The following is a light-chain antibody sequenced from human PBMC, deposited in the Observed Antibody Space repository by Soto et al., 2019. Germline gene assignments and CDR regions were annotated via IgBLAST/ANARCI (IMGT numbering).Light chain of an antibody. Sequence: QSALTQPASVSGSPGQSITISCSGTSSDIGAYDHVAWFQQFPGKTPKLMIYSVSNRPSGVSYRFSGSKSGNTASLTISGLQAEDEADYYCIPYTVNRSYVFGTGTKVTVL. V-gene: IGLV2-14*03. CDR3: IPYTVNRSYV. J-gene: IGLJ1*01. CDR1: SSDIGAYDH. CDR2: SVS.